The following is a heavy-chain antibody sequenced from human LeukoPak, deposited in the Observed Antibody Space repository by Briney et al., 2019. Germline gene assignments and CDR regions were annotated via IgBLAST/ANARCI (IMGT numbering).Heavy chain of an antibody. CDR1: GFTFSSYW. D-gene: IGHD3/OR15-3a*01. CDR3: ARDRDWLPLDY. V-gene: IGHV3-7*01. Sequence: GGSLRLSCAASGFTFSSYWMSWVRQAPGKGLEWVANIKQDGSEKYYVDSVKGRFTTSRDNAQNTLYLHMNSLRVEDTAVYYCARDRDWLPLDYWGQGTLVTVSS. CDR2: IKQDGSEK. J-gene: IGHJ4*01.